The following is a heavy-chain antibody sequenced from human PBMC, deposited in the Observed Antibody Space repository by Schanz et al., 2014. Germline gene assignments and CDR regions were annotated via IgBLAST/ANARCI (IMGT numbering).Heavy chain of an antibody. CDR2: MNPNSGNP. CDR3: ARGYGDSPTDF. CDR1: GGTFSSYS. D-gene: IGHD4-17*01. J-gene: IGHJ4*02. V-gene: IGHV1-8*02. Sequence: QVQLVQSGAEVKKPGSSVKVSCKASGGTFSSYSINWVRQAPGQGLEWLGWMNPNSGNPGFAQKFRGRVTMTRNTSMSTAYIELHILTSEDTAVYYCARGYGDSPTDFWGQGTLXTVSS.